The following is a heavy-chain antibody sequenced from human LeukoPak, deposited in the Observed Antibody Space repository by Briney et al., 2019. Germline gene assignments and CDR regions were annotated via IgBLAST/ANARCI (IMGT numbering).Heavy chain of an antibody. CDR1: GFTFDDYA. J-gene: IGHJ6*02. V-gene: IGHV3-9*01. Sequence: GGSLRLPCAASGFTFDDYAMHWVRQAPGKGLEWVSGISWNSGSIGYADSVKGRFTISRDNAKNSLYLQMNSLRAEDTALYYCAKDFTPQDYYGMDVWGQGTTVTVSS. CDR3: AKDFTPQDYYGMDV. CDR2: ISWNSGSI.